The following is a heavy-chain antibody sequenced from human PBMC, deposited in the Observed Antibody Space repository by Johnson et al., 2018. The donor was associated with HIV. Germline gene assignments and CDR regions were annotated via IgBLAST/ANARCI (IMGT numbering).Heavy chain of an antibody. CDR2: IDTAGDT. V-gene: IGHV3-13*01. D-gene: IGHD2-8*01. J-gene: IGHJ3*02. CDR3: ARAGKWSVDACDI. CDR1: GFTFSSYD. Sequence: EVQLVESGGGLVQPGGSLRLSCAASGFTFSSYDMHWVRQTTGKGLEWVSVIDTAGDTYYAGSVKGRFTISRENAKKSLYLQMNSLRAGDRAVYYCARAGKWSVDACDIWGQGTTVTVSS.